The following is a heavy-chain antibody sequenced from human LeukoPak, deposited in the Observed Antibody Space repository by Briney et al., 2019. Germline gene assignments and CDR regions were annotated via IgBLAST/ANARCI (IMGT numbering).Heavy chain of an antibody. CDR1: GGSISSGSYY. Sequence: SETLSLTCTVSGGSISSGSYYWSWIRQPAGKGLEWIGRIYTSGSTNYNPSLKSRVTISVDTSKNQFSLKLSSVTAADTAVYYCARDLIRGMGYYMDVWGKGTTVTVSS. V-gene: IGHV4-61*02. J-gene: IGHJ6*03. CDR3: ARDLIRGMGYYMDV. D-gene: IGHD6-13*01. CDR2: IYTSGST.